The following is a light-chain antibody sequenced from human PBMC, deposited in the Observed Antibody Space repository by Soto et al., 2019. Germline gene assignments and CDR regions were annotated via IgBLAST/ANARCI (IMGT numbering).Light chain of an antibody. CDR2: DAS. CDR3: QQRSNWPLIT. Sequence: EIVLTQSPATLSFSPGERATLSCRTSQSVSSYLAWYQQKPGQAPRLLIYDASNRATGIPARFSGSGSGTDFTLTISSLEPEDFVVYYCQQRSNWPLITFCQGTRLEI. CDR1: QSVSSY. J-gene: IGKJ5*01. V-gene: IGKV3-11*01.